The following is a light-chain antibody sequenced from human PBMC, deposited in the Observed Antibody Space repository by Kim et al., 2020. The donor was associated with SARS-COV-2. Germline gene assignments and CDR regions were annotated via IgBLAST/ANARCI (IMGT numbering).Light chain of an antibody. V-gene: IGLV3-1*01. CDR1: KLGDKY. Sequence: SYELTQPPSVSVSPGQTASITCSGDKLGDKYACWYQQKPGQSPVLVIYQDNKRPSGIPERFSGSNSGNTATLTISGTHAKDEADYYCQAGDNSSYDFGTG. J-gene: IGLJ1*01. CDR3: QAGDNSSYD. CDR2: QDN.